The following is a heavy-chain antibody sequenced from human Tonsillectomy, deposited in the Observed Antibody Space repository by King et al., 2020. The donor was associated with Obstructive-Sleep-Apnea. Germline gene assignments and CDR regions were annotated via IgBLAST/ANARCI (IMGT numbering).Heavy chain of an antibody. D-gene: IGHD5-18*01. CDR1: GFTFSSYS. CDR3: AREGPNTALDY. CDR2: ISSSSSTI. V-gene: IGHV3-48*04. Sequence: VQLVESGGGLVQPGGSLRLSCAASGFTFSSYSMNWVRQAPGKGLEWVSYISSSSSTIYYADSVKGRFTISRDNAKNSLYLQMNSLRAEDTAVYYCAREGPNTALDYWGHGTLVTVSS. J-gene: IGHJ4*01.